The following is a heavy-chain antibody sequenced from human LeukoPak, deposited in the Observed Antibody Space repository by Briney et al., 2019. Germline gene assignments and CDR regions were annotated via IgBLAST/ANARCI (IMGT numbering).Heavy chain of an antibody. J-gene: IGHJ1*01. V-gene: IGHV5-51*01. CDR3: ANMGAYCGGDCWVGYFQH. Sequence: GESLKISCKGSGYSFTSYWIGWVRQMPGKGLEWMGMIYPGDSDTRYSPSFQGQVTISADKSISTAYLQWSSLKASDTAMYYCANMGAYCGGDCWVGYFQHWGQGTLVTVSS. CDR1: GYSFTSYW. CDR2: IYPGDSDT. D-gene: IGHD2-21*02.